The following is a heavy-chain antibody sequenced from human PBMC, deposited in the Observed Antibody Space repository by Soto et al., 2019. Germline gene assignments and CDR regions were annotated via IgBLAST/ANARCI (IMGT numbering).Heavy chain of an antibody. V-gene: IGHV4-39*01. J-gene: IGHJ4*02. D-gene: IGHD2-21*02. CDR3: ARRGRRGVVTAITN. Sequence: QLQLQESGPGLVKPSETLSLTCTVSGGSISSSSYYWGWIRQPPGKGLEWIGSIYYSGSTYYNPSLKSRVTISVDTSKNQFSLKLSSVTAADTAVYYCARRGRRGVVTAITNWGQGTLVTVSS. CDR2: IYYSGST. CDR1: GGSISSSSYY.